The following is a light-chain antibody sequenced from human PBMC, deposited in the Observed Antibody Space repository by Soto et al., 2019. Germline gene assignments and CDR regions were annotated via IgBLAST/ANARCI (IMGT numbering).Light chain of an antibody. CDR1: QSVSRH. Sequence: EIVLTQSPATLSLSPGERATLSCRASQSVSRHLAWYQQKPGQAPRLLIYDASNRAAGIPARFSGSGSGTGFTLTVSSLEPEDSAVYYCQQRSNWLTFGGGTKVEIK. CDR3: QQRSNWLT. CDR2: DAS. V-gene: IGKV3-11*01. J-gene: IGKJ4*01.